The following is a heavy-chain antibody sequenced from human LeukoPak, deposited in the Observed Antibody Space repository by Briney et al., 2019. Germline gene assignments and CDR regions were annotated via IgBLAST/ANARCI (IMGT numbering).Heavy chain of an antibody. CDR2: INHSGST. Sequence: PSETLSLTCAVYGGSFSGYYWSWIRQPPGKGLEWIGEINHSGSTNYNPSLKSRVTILVDTSKNQFSLKLSSVTAADTAVYYCARVGTRRDIARATRAVKYWGQGTLVTVSS. CDR1: GGSFSGYY. J-gene: IGHJ4*02. V-gene: IGHV4-34*01. D-gene: IGHD1-26*01. CDR3: ARVGTRRDIARATRAVKY.